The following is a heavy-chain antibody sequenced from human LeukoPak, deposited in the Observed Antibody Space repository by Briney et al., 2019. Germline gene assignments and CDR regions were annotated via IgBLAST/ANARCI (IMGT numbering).Heavy chain of an antibody. V-gene: IGHV4-30-4*08. D-gene: IGHD6-6*01. J-gene: IGHJ5*02. Sequence: SQTLSLTCTVSGGSISSGDYYWSWIRQPPGKGLEWIGYIYYSGSTNYNPSLKSRVTISVDTSKNQFSLKLSSVTAADTAVYYCARVIWIAARGRWFDPWGQGTLVTVSS. CDR3: ARVIWIAARGRWFDP. CDR2: IYYSGST. CDR1: GGSISSGDYY.